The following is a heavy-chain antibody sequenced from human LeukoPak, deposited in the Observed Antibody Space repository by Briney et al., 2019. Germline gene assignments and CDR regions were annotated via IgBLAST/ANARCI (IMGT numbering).Heavy chain of an antibody. J-gene: IGHJ4*02. CDR2: IYYSGST. CDR1: GGSISSSSYY. V-gene: IGHV4-39*07. CDR3: AREGRGVDFWSGYYPYYFDY. D-gene: IGHD3-3*01. Sequence: SETLSLTCTVSGGSISSSSYYWGWIRQPPGKGLEWIGSIYYSGSTYYNPSLKSRVTISVDTSKNQFSLKLSSVTAADTAVYYCAREGRGVDFWSGYYPYYFDYWGQGTLVTVSS.